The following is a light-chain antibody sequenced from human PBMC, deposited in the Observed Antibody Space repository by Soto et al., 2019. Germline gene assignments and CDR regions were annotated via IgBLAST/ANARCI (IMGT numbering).Light chain of an antibody. V-gene: IGKV3-11*01. Sequence: EVVLTQSPATLSLSPGERATLSCRASENVRTFVDWYQQKPGQAPRLLIHGASNRATGIPHRFSGSGSGTDFTLTISNLEPEDFAVYYCQQHSHWPPWTFGQGTKVDI. CDR3: QQHSHWPPWT. J-gene: IGKJ1*01. CDR1: ENVRTF. CDR2: GAS.